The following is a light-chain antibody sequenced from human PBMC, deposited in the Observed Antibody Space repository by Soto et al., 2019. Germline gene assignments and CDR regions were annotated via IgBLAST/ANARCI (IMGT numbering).Light chain of an antibody. CDR2: KEP. CDR1: QSISWW. Sequence: DIQMTQSPFTLSAFVGDRVTITFRVSQSISWWLAWYQQKPGKAPKLMISKEPTLESGVPSRFTGSGSETEFTLTISSLQPNDLATYYCQQYKSYPYTFGQGTKLESK. CDR3: QQYKSYPYT. V-gene: IGKV1-5*03. J-gene: IGKJ2*01.